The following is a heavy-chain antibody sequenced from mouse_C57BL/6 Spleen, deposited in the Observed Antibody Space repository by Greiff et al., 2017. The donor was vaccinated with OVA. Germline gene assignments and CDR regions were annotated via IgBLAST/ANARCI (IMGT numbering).Heavy chain of an antibody. CDR1: GFTFTSYY. CDR2: IYPGSGDT. D-gene: IGHD2-3*01. J-gene: IGHJ2*01. Sequence: SGAELVRPGASVKMSCTASGFTFTSYYMHWVKQTPRQGLEWIGAIYPGSGDTSYTQKFKGKATLTVDKSSSTAYMQLSSLTSEDSAVYFCARDDGYYGYWGQGTTLTVSA. V-gene: IGHV1-12*01. CDR3: ARDDGYYGY.